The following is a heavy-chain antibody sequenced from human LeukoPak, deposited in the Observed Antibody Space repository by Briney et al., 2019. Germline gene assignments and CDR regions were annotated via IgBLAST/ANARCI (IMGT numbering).Heavy chain of an antibody. V-gene: IGHV4-39*07. D-gene: IGHD3-9*01. CDR3: ARELGGLRYFDWSKTGFDY. J-gene: IGHJ4*02. CDR1: GGSISSSSYY. CDR2: IYYSGST. Sequence: SETLSLTCTVSGGSISSSSYYWGWIRQPPGKGLKWIGGIYYSGSTYYNPSLKSRVTISVDTSKNQFSLKLSSVTAADTAVYYCARELGGLRYFDWSKTGFDYWGQGTLVTVSS.